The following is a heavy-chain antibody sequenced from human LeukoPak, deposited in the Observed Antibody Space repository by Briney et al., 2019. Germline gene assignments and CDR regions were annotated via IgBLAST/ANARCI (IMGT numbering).Heavy chain of an antibody. D-gene: IGHD2-21*02. J-gene: IGHJ4*02. CDR3: ARDYCGGDCYPFDY. CDR2: INWNGGGT. CDR1: GFTFNDYG. V-gene: IGHV3-20*04. Sequence: PGGSLRLSCAVSGFTFNDYGVSWVRQAPGKGLEWVSGINWNGGGTGYADSVKGRFTISRDNAKKSVYLEMNSLRDEDTASYYCARDYCGGDCYPFDYWGQGTLVAVSS.